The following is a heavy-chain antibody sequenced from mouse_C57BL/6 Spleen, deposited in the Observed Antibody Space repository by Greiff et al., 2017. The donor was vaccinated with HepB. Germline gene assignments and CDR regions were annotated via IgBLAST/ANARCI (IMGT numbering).Heavy chain of an antibody. CDR1: GFTFSSYG. J-gene: IGHJ2*01. CDR2: ISSGGSYP. Sequence: DVMLVESGGALVKPGGSLKLSCAASGFTFSSYGMSWVRQTPDKRLEWVATISSGGSYPYYPDSVKGRFTSARDNAKNTLYLQMSSLKSEDTAMYYCAREDYFDYWGQGTTLTGSS. V-gene: IGHV5-6*02. CDR3: AREDYFDY.